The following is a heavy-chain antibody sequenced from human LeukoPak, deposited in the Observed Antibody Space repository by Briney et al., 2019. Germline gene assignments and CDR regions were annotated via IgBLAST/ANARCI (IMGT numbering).Heavy chain of an antibody. CDR1: GGSISSYY. CDR3: ARDLVAVAGTNWFDP. D-gene: IGHD6-19*01. J-gene: IGHJ5*02. CDR2: IYYSGST. V-gene: IGHV4-59*12. Sequence: PSETLSLTCTVSGGSISSYYWSWIRQPPGKGLEWIGYIYYSGSTNYNPSLKSRVTMSVDTSKNQFSLKLSSVTAADTAVYYCARDLVAVAGTNWFDPWGQGTLVTVSS.